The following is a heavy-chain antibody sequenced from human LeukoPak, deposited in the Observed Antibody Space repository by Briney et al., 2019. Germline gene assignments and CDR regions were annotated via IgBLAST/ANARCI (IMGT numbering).Heavy chain of an antibody. Sequence: ASVKVFCKASGYTFSAYGITWVRQAPGQGLEWMAWSSGTGYNMEYAQKFQGRVTMTTDTSTSTAYLELRSLGSDDTAVYYCARSRCSDSTSCYYFFFFDSWGQGSLVTVSS. CDR2: SSGTGYNM. J-gene: IGHJ4*02. CDR3: ARSRCSDSTSCYYFFFFDS. CDR1: GYTFSAYG. D-gene: IGHD2-2*01. V-gene: IGHV1-18*01.